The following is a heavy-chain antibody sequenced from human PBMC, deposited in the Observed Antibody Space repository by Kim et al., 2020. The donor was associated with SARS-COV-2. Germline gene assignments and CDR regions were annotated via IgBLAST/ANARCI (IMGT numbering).Heavy chain of an antibody. J-gene: IGHJ6*02. CDR1: GFTFGDYA. CDR3: AKDIVVVPAEAWYYYGMDV. CDR2: ISWNSGSI. D-gene: IGHD2-2*01. Sequence: GGSLRLSCAASGFTFGDYAMHWVRQAPGKGLEWVSGISWNSGSIGYADSVKGRFTISRDNAKNSLYLQMNSLRAEDTALYYCAKDIVVVPAEAWYYYGMDVWGQGTTVTVSS. V-gene: IGHV3-9*01.